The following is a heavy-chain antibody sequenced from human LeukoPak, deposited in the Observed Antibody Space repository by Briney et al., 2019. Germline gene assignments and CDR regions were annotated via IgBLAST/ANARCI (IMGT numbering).Heavy chain of an antibody. J-gene: IGHJ4*02. V-gene: IGHV3-48*04. D-gene: IGHD3-10*01. CDR2: ITYSSSTI. Sequence: GGSLRLSCAASGFTFSSYSMTWVRQAPGKGLEWVSYITYSSSTIYYADSVKGRFTISRDNAKNSLYLQMNSLRAEDTAVYYCARTWGSGSYYDYWGQGTLVTVSS. CDR3: ARTWGSGSYYDY. CDR1: GFTFSSYS.